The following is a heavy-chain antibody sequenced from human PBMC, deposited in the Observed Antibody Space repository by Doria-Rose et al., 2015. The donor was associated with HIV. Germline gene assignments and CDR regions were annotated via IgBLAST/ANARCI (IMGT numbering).Heavy chain of an antibody. CDR1: GVSLSSPGMG. CDR2: IFSDDER. V-gene: IGHV2-26*01. CDR3: ARIKSSRWYHKYYFDF. J-gene: IGHJ4*02. Sequence: QVTLKESGPVLVKPTETLTLTCTVSGVSLSSPGMGVSWIRQPPGKALEWLANIFSDDERSYKTSLKSRLTISRGPSKIQVVLTRTDMDPVDTATYYCARIKSSRWYHKYYFDFWGQGTLVIVSA. D-gene: IGHD6-13*01.